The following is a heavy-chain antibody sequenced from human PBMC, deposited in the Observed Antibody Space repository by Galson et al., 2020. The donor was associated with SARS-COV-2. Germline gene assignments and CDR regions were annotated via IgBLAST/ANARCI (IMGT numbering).Heavy chain of an antibody. CDR3: ARVRGAFNWFDP. CDR1: GYTFTGYY. V-gene: IGHV1-2*02. J-gene: IGHJ5*02. CDR2: INPNSGGT. Sequence: ASVKVSCKASGYTFTGYYMHWVRQAPGQGLEWMGWINPNSGGTNYAQKFQGRVTMTRDTSISTAYMELSRLRSDDTAVYYCARVRGAFNWFDPWGQGTLVTVSS.